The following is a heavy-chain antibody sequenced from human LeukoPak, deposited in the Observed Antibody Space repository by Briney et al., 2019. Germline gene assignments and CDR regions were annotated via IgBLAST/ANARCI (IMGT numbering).Heavy chain of an antibody. CDR3: ARGNGDYVEDY. CDR1: GGSFSGYY. CDR2: INHSGST. J-gene: IGHJ4*02. D-gene: IGHD4-17*01. V-gene: IGHV4-34*01. Sequence: SETLSITCAVYGGSFSGYYSSWIRQPPGKGLEWIGEINHSGSTNYNPSLKSRVTISVDTSKNQFSLKLSSVTAADTAVYYCARGNGDYVEDYWGQGTLVTVSS.